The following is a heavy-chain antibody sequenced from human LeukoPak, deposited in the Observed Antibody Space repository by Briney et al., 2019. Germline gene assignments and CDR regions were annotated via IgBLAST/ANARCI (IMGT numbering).Heavy chain of an antibody. V-gene: IGHV4-59*08. D-gene: IGHD1-26*01. CDR3: ARNSEWELLGRWFDP. J-gene: IGHJ5*02. CDR2: VFYSGTT. CDR1: NASISSYY. Sequence: SETLSLTCSVSNASISSYYWSWIRQPPGRGLEWIGYVFYSGTTDYSPSLKSRVTISVDTSKNQFSLKLSSVTAADTAVYYCARNSEWELLGRWFDPWGQGTLVTVSS.